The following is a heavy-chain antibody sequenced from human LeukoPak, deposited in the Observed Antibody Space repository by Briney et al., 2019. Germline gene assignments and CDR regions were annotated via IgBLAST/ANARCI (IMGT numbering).Heavy chain of an antibody. Sequence: SETLSLTCTVSGDSIGSHYWSWIRQPPGKGLEWIGYIFYVGSTNYNPSLKGRVTISVDTSKNQFSLKLNSVTAADTAVYYCARDYYDSRGEAFDIWGQGTMVTVSS. CDR1: GDSIGSHY. V-gene: IGHV4-59*11. D-gene: IGHD3-22*01. J-gene: IGHJ3*02. CDR3: ARDYYDSRGEAFDI. CDR2: IFYVGST.